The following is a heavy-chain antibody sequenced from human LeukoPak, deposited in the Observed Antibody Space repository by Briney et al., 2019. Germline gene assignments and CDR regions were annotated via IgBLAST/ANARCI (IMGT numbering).Heavy chain of an antibody. CDR1: GFTFSSYS. CDR2: ISSSSSTI. Sequence: PGGSLRLSCAASGFTFSSYSMNWVRQAPGKGLEWVSYISSSSSTIYYADSVKGRFTISRDNANNSLYLQMNSLRAEDTAVYYCARVTYDFWSSPTYYMDVWGKGTTVTVSS. D-gene: IGHD3-3*01. V-gene: IGHV3-48*01. CDR3: ARVTYDFWSSPTYYMDV. J-gene: IGHJ6*03.